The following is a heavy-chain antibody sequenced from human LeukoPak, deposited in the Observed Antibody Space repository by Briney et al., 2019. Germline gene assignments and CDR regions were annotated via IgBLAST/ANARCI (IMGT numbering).Heavy chain of an antibody. CDR1: GGTFSSYA. CDR3: ARAKYYDSSGTFDY. J-gene: IGHJ4*02. V-gene: IGHV1-69*13. CDR2: IIPIFGTA. D-gene: IGHD3-22*01. Sequence: ASVKVSCKASGGTFSSYAISWVRQAPGQGLEWMGGIIPIFGTANYAQKFQGRVTITADESTSTAYMELSSLRSEDTAVYCCARAKYYDSSGTFDYWGQGTLVTVSS.